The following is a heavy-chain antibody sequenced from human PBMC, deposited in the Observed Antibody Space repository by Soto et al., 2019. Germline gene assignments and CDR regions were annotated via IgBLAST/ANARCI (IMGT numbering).Heavy chain of an antibody. D-gene: IGHD3-3*01. V-gene: IGHV1-18*01. CDR2: ISAYNGNT. Sequence: ASVKVSCKASGYTFTSYGISWVRQAPGQGLEWMGWISAYNGNTNYAQKLQGRVTMTTDTSTSTAYMELRSLRSYDTAVYYCARVRFLEWPVDPWGQGTLVTVSS. CDR3: ARVRFLEWPVDP. CDR1: GYTFTSYG. J-gene: IGHJ5*02.